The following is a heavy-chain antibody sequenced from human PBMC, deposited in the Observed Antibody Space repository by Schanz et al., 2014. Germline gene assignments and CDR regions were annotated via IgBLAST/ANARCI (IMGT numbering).Heavy chain of an antibody. CDR3: ARARSGPDY. D-gene: IGHD6-25*01. Sequence: VQLQESGPGLVKPSQTLSLTCNVSGDSMSSGGYYWNWLRQHPGKGLEWIGYIYDSGNTYYNPSLKSRVTISVDTSKNQFSLRLSSVTAADTAVYYCARARSGPDYWGQGTLVTVSS. CDR1: GDSMSSGGYY. CDR2: IYDSGNT. J-gene: IGHJ4*02. V-gene: IGHV4-31*03.